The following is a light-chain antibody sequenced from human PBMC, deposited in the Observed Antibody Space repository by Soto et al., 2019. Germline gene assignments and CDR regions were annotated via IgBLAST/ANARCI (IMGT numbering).Light chain of an antibody. V-gene: IGKV3-15*01. CDR1: QSVSNN. J-gene: IGKJ2*01. Sequence: EIVITQSPATLSVSPGERVTLSCRASQSVSNNLAWYQQKPGQAPRLLIYGAYIRATGIPARFSGSGSGTEFTLTISSLQSEDFALYYCQQYDNWPPYTFGQGTKLEIK. CDR3: QQYDNWPPYT. CDR2: GAY.